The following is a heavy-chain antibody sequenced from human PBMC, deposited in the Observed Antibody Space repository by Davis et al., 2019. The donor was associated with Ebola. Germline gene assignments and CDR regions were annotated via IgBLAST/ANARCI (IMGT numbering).Heavy chain of an antibody. J-gene: IGHJ4*02. CDR1: RYTFTSYG. CDR2: ISAYNGNT. Sequence: ASVKVSRKASRYTFTSYGISWVRQAPGQGLEWMGWISAYNGNTNYAQKLQGRVTMTTETYTSTADMELRSLRSDDTAVYYCARDHGVNMVRGVISAYWGQGTLVTVSS. CDR3: ARDHGVNMVRGVISAY. D-gene: IGHD3-10*01. V-gene: IGHV1-18*04.